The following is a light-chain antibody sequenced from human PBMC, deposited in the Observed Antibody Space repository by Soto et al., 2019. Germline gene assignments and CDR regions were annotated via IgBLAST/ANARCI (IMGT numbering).Light chain of an antibody. V-gene: IGKV3-11*01. Sequence: EILLTQSPGTLSFSPGERATFSCRASQSVSSYLAWYQQKPGQAPRLLIYDASNRATGIPARFSGSGSGTDFTLTIISREPEDFAAYYCQQRSNWSPITFGQGTRLEIK. CDR1: QSVSSY. CDR2: DAS. J-gene: IGKJ5*01. CDR3: QQRSNWSPIT.